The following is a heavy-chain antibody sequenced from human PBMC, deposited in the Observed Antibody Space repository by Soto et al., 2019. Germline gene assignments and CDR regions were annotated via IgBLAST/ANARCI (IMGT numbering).Heavy chain of an antibody. Sequence: PGGSLRLSCAASGFTFSDYYMSWIRQAPGKGLEWVSYISSSSSYTNYADSVKGRFTISRDNAKNSLYLQMNSLRAEDTAVYYCARDRGVSGPRAVDYYYYGMDVWGQGTTVTVPS. J-gene: IGHJ6*02. V-gene: IGHV3-11*06. CDR1: GFTFSDYY. CDR2: ISSSSSYT. CDR3: ARDRGVSGPRAVDYYYYGMDV. D-gene: IGHD3-10*01.